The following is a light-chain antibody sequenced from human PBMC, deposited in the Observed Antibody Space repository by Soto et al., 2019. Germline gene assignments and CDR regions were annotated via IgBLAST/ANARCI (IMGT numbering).Light chain of an antibody. CDR3: ASWNDSLNGPV. CDR2: GNN. CDR1: RSSVGSDS. V-gene: IGLV1-44*01. Sequence: QLVLTQPPSASGTPGQRVTISCSGSRSSVGSDSLNWYQHLPGMAPRLLIYGNNRRPSGVPDRFSASNSATSASLAISGLQSEDEADYYCASWNDSLNGPVFGGGTKVTVL. J-gene: IGLJ2*01.